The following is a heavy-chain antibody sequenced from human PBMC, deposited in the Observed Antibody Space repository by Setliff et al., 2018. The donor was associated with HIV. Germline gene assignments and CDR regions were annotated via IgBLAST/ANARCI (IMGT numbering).Heavy chain of an antibody. CDR2: IVPIFGTT. D-gene: IGHD3-10*01. CDR1: GGTFRKYS. CDR3: AGGWGAGSYSRPSWFDP. V-gene: IGHV1-69*13. J-gene: IGHJ5*02. Sequence: SVKVSCKVSGGTFRKYSMNWIRQAPGQGLEWMGGIVPIFGTTKYAQKFQGRVTITADESTSTVYMALSSLTSEDTAVYYLAGGWGAGSYSRPSWFDPWGQGTLVTVSS.